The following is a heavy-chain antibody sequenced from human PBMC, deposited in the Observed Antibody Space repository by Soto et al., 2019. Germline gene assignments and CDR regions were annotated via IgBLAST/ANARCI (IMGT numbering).Heavy chain of an antibody. V-gene: IGHV4-59*01. D-gene: IGHD6-25*01. CDR3: ARIGGYHGTLDY. CDR1: GVSISSYF. J-gene: IGHJ4*02. Sequence: SETLSLTCSVSGVSISSYFWSWIRQAPGRGLEWIGYTYHRGSTNYSPSLKSRVAISLDTSENQFSLKVNSVTAADTAVYYCARIGGYHGTLDYWGQGTPVTV. CDR2: TYHRGST.